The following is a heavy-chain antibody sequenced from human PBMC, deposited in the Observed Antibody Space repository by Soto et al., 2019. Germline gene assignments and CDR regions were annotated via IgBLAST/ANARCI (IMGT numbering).Heavy chain of an antibody. D-gene: IGHD2-2*01. CDR1: GYTFTRNI. CDR3: ARGVSVVVFFPHFDY. V-gene: IGHV1-3*01. Sequence: ASVKVSCKASGYTFTRNIIHWVRQAPGQRLEWMGWINAANGNPKYSQKLQGRVTITRDTSATTAYMELSSLRSEDTAVYYCARGVSVVVFFPHFDYWGQGTLVTVS. CDR2: INAANGNP. J-gene: IGHJ4*02.